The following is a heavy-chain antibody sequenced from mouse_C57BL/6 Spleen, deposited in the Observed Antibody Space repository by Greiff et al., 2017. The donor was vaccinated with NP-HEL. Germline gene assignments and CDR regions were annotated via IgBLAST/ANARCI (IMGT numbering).Heavy chain of an antibody. V-gene: IGHV1-52*01. CDR3: ARRYYYGSSYVGAMDY. CDR1: GYTFTSYW. D-gene: IGHD1-1*01. CDR2: IDPSDSET. Sequence: QVQLQQPGAELVRPGSSVKLSCKASGYTFTSYWMHWVKQRPIQGLEWIGNIDPSDSETHYNQKFKDKDTLTVDKSSSTAYMQLSSLTSEDSAVYYCARRYYYGSSYVGAMDYWGQGTSVTVSS. J-gene: IGHJ4*01.